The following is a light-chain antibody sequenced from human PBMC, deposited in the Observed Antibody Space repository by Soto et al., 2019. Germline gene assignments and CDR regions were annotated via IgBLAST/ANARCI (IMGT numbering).Light chain of an antibody. CDR3: STWDDSLNSVL. CDR1: SSNIGSNT. V-gene: IGLV1-44*01. CDR2: SDN. Sequence: QSVMTQPPSASGTPGQRVTISCSGSSSNIGSNTVDWYQQLPGTAPKLLMHSDNQRPSGVPDRFSGSKSGTSAYLAISGLQSEDESDYYCSTWDDSLNSVLFGGGTKLTVL. J-gene: IGLJ2*01.